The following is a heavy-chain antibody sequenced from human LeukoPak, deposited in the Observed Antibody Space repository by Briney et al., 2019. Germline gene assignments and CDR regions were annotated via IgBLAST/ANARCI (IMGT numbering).Heavy chain of an antibody. CDR3: ARDPPGTGHYFDH. J-gene: IGHJ4*02. CDR2: ISSSSSYI. V-gene: IGHV3-21*01. Sequence: PGGSLRLSCAASGFTFSSYSMNWVRQAPGKGLEWVSSISSSSSYIYYADSVKGRFTISRDNAKNSLYLRMNSLRAEDTAVYYCARDPPGTGHYFDHWGQGTLVTVSS. D-gene: IGHD1-1*01. CDR1: GFTFSSYS.